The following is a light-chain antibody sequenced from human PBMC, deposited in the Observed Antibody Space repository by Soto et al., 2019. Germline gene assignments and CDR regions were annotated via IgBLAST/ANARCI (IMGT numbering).Light chain of an antibody. CDR2: AAS. Sequence: DIQMTQSPSSLSASVGDRVTITCRASQDISNFLAWYQQKPGKVPKLLIYAASTLQSGVPSRFSGSGSGTDFTLTINSLQPEDVATYSCHKYNSAPLTFGGGTKVEI. CDR3: HKYNSAPLT. CDR1: QDISNF. V-gene: IGKV1-27*01. J-gene: IGKJ4*01.